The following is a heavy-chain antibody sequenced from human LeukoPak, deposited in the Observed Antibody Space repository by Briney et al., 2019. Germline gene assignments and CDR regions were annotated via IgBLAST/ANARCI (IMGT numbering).Heavy chain of an antibody. J-gene: IGHJ4*02. D-gene: IGHD3-3*01. CDR3: ARGLRFLEWLLYDY. CDR1: GYTFTGYY. V-gene: IGHV1-2*02. CDR2: INPNSGGT. Sequence: ASVKVSCKASGYTFTGYYMHWVRQAPGQGLEWMGWINPNSGGTNYAQKFQGRVTMTRNTSISTAYMELSSLRSEDTAVYYCARGLRFLEWLLYDYWGQGTLVTVSS.